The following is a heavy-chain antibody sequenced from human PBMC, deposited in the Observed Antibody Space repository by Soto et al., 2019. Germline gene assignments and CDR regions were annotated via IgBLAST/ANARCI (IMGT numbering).Heavy chain of an antibody. Sequence: DVQLLESGGGLIQPGGSLRLSCAASGFAFSNFAVNWVRRAPGRGLEWVSAISAAGGSTYYADSVKGRFTISRDNSKNMLYLQMNSLRADDSAVYFCAKDSSAAFDYWGQGTVVTVSS. CDR1: GFAFSNFA. CDR3: AKDSSAAFDY. V-gene: IGHV3-23*01. CDR2: ISAAGGST. D-gene: IGHD6-25*01. J-gene: IGHJ4*02.